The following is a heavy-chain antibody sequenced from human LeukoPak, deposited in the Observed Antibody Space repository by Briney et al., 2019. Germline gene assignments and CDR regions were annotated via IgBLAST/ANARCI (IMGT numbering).Heavy chain of an antibody. D-gene: IGHD2-2*01. CDR2: MNSDGSSI. CDR1: GFIFSTYW. Sequence: PGGSLRLSCAASGFIFSTYWMHWVRQAPGKGLVWVSRMNSDGSSISYADSVKGRFTISRDNAKNTLYLQMNNLRPKDTAVYYCVPQEDCSRTTCQFDYWGQGTLVTVSS. V-gene: IGHV3-74*01. CDR3: VPQEDCSRTTCQFDY. J-gene: IGHJ4*02.